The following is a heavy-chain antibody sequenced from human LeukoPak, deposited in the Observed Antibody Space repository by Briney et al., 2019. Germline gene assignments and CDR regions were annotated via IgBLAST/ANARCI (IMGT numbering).Heavy chain of an antibody. CDR1: GFTFDDYG. J-gene: IGHJ5*01. D-gene: IGHD4-17*01. Sequence: GGSLRLSCAASGFTFDDYGMSWVRQAPGKGLEWVSGINWNGGSTGYADSVKGRFTISRDNAKNSLYLQMNSLRAADTALSYWARAPGGDGDYVLSWFDPSGQGTLVTVSS. V-gene: IGHV3-20*04. CDR3: ARAPGGDGDYVLSWFDP. CDR2: INWNGGST.